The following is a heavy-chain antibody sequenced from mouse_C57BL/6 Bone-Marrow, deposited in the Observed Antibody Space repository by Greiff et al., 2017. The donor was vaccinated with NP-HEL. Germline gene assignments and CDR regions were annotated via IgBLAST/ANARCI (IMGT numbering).Heavy chain of an antibody. CDR3: ARGGGYGLDY. CDR2: IDPSDSYT. V-gene: IGHV1-50*01. CDR1: GYTFTSYW. Sequence: QVQLQQPGAELVKPGASVKLSCKASGYTFTSYWMQWVKQRPGQGLAWIGEIDPSDSYTNYNQKFKGKATLTVDTSSSTAYMQLSSLTSEDSAVYYCARGGGYGLDYWGQGTTLTVSS. D-gene: IGHD2-2*01. J-gene: IGHJ2*01.